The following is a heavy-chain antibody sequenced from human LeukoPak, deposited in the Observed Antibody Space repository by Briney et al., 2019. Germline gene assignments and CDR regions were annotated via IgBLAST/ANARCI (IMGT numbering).Heavy chain of an antibody. V-gene: IGHV4-59*01. CDR3: ARDRRAFDY. CDR2: IYYSGFT. J-gene: IGHJ4*02. CDR1: GGSISSYY. Sequence: PSETLSLTCTVSGGSISSYYWCWIRQPPSKGPEWIGYIYYSGFTNYNPALKSRVTISVDTSKNQFSLKLSSVTAADTAVYYCARDRRAFDYWGQGTLVTVTS.